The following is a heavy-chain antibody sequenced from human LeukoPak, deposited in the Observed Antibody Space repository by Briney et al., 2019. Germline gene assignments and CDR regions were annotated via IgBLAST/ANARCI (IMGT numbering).Heavy chain of an antibody. CDR2: ISWNSGSI. V-gene: IGHV3-9*03. D-gene: IGHD6-6*01. Sequence: PGGSLRLSCAASVFTFEGYAMHLDRQAPGKGLEGVSGISWNSGSIGYADSVKGRFTISRDNAKNSLYLQMNSLRGEDMALYYCAKGLVGSSIADFFDYWGQGILVTVSS. CDR3: AKGLVGSSIADFFDY. CDR1: VFTFEGYA. J-gene: IGHJ4*02.